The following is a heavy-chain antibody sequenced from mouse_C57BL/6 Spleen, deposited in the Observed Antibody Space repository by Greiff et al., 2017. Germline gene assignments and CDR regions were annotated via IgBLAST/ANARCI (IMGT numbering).Heavy chain of an antibody. Sequence: EVKLMESGGGLVQPGGSLSLSCAASGFTFTDYYMSWVRQPPGKALEWLGFIRNKANGYTTEYSASVKGRFTMSRDNSQGILYLQMDALRAEDRATYDCARSSCSNAYYAMDYWGQGTSVTVSS. CDR3: ARSSCSNAYYAMDY. CDR2: IRNKANGYTT. V-gene: IGHV7-3*01. CDR1: GFTFTDYY. D-gene: IGHD2-5*01. J-gene: IGHJ4*01.